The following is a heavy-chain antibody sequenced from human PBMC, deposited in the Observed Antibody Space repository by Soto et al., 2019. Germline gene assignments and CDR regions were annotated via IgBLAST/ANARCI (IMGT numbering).Heavy chain of an antibody. V-gene: IGHV1-3*05. CDR2: INAGNGNT. J-gene: IGHJ4*02. CDR3: ARGFVDSSGYFYY. D-gene: IGHD3-22*01. CDR1: GYTFTRYA. Sequence: QVQLVQSGAEEKKPGASVKVSCKASGYTFTRYAMHWVRQAPGQRLEWMGWINAGNGNTKYSQKFQGRVTITRDTSASTAYMELSSLRSEDTAVYYCARGFVDSSGYFYYWGQGTLVTVSS.